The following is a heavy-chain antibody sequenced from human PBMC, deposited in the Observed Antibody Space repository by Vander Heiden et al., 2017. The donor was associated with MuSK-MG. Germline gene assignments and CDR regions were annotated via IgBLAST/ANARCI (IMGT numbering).Heavy chain of an antibody. Sequence: QVQLVQSGPEAKQTGASVRVSCKPSGYGCTTFFLAWVRQAPGQGLEWMGWMSPNTGDTKYARKFEGRITMTRDTSISTAYMDLTGLKSDDTAVYYCVRSRSFYFDTWGQGTLVTVS. CDR3: VRSRSFYFDT. CDR1: GYGCTTFF. J-gene: IGHJ4*02. CDR2: MSPNTGDT. D-gene: IGHD3-9*01. V-gene: IGHV1-2*02.